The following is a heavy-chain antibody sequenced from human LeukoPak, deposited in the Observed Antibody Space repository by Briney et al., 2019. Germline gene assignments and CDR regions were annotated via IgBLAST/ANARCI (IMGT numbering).Heavy chain of an antibody. J-gene: IGHJ4*02. Sequence: SETLSLTCAVSGGSISSGGYSWRWIRQPPGKGLEWIGYIYHSGSTYYNPSLKSRVTISVDRSKNQFSLKLSSVTAADTAVYYCARVPSSGGFDYWGQGTLVTVSS. CDR3: ARVPSSGGFDY. CDR2: IYHSGST. CDR1: GGSISSGGYS. V-gene: IGHV4-30-2*01. D-gene: IGHD6-19*01.